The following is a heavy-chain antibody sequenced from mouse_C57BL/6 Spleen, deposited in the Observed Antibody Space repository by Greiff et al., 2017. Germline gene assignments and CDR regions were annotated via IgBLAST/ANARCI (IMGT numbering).Heavy chain of an antibody. J-gene: IGHJ4*01. CDR3: AGGKIWAYYGSSPYYCAMDY. CDR2: IYPGDGAT. V-gene: IGHV1-80*01. CDR1: GYAFSSYW. Sequence: QVQLQQSGAELVKPGASVKISCKASGYAFSSYWMNWVKQRPGKGLEWIGQIYPGDGATNYNGKFKGKATLTADKSSSTAYMQLSSLTSECSAIYFCAGGKIWAYYGSSPYYCAMDYWGQGTSVTVSS. D-gene: IGHD1-1*01.